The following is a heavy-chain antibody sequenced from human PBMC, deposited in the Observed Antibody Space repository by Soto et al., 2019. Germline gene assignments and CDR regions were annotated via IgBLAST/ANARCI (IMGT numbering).Heavy chain of an antibody. J-gene: IGHJ4*02. V-gene: IGHV4-31*03. D-gene: IGHD3-10*01. CDR1: GGSISSGGYY. CDR3: ARGFTMVRGVVLFYFDY. CDR2: MYYSGST. Sequence: QVQLQESGPGLVKPSQTLSLTCTVSGGSISSGGYYWSWIRQHPGKGLEWIGYMYYSGSTHYNRSLKIRITISVDTSKKKFSLKLSSVTAADTAVYYCARGFTMVRGVVLFYFDYWGQGTLVTVSS.